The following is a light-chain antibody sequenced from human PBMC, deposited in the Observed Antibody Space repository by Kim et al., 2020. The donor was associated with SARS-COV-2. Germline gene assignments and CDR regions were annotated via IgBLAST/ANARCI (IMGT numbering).Light chain of an antibody. J-gene: IGKJ1*01. CDR2: GAT. Sequence: VTIKCGENKGISIFVVWYQQKSGRAPKLLIDGATTLLSGVPSRFSSTGSGTDFSLSISSLRLRYLSTLSCKQFSLYPWTFSQGTKVDI. CDR1: KGISIF. V-gene: IGKV1-13*02. CDR3: KQFSLYPWT.